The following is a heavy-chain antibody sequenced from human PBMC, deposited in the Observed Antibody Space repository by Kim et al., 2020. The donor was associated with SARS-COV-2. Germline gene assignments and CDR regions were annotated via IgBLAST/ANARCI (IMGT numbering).Heavy chain of an antibody. CDR1: GYTFTRHY. D-gene: IGHD6-13*01. CDR2: INPSGGST. Sequence: ASVKVSCKASGYTFTRHYMHWVRQAPGQGLEWMGIINPSGGSTSSAQKFQGRVTMTRDTSSNTVYVEVSSLRSEDTAVYYCARLFSSWGSFDYWGQGTLVTVSS. J-gene: IGHJ4*02. V-gene: IGHV1-46*01. CDR3: ARLFSSWGSFDY.